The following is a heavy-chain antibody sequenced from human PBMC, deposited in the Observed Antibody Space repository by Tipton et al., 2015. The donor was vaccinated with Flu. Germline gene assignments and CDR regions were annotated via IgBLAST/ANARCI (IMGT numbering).Heavy chain of an antibody. CDR1: GGSFSGYY. CDR2: INHGGST. Sequence: TLSLTCAVYGGSFSGYYWSWIRQPPGKGLEWIGEINHGGSTNYNPSLKSRVTISVDTSKNQFSLKLSSVIAADTAVYYCARAPSGGSSIAARPNWFDPWGQGTLVTVSS. CDR3: ARAPSGGSSIAARPNWFDP. V-gene: IGHV4-34*01. D-gene: IGHD6-6*01. J-gene: IGHJ5*02.